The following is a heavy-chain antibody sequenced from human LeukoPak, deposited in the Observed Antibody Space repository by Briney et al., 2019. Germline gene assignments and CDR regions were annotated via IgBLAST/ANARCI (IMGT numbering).Heavy chain of an antibody. J-gene: IGHJ5*02. D-gene: IGHD3-9*01. CDR3: ARRLSRTGRNWFDP. CDR1: GYTLTGYY. CDR2: INPNSGGT. Sequence: GASVKVSCKASGYTLTGYYMHWVRQAPGQGLEWMGWINPNSGGTNYAQKFQGRVTMTRDTSISTAYMELSRLRSDDTAVYYCARRLSRTGRNWFDPWGQGTLVTVSS. V-gene: IGHV1-2*02.